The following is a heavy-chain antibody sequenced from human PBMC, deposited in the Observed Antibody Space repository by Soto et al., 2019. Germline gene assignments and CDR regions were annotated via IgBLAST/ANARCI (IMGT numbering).Heavy chain of an antibody. CDR3: TRGKGIAMD. Sequence: QVQLVQSGAEVKKPGASVKVSCKASGYTCTSYAMHWVRQAPGQRLEWMGWINAGNGNTKYSQKLQGRVTITRDTSASTAYMELSSLRSEDTAVYYCTRGKGIAMDWGQGTLVTVSS. V-gene: IGHV1-3*01. CDR2: INAGNGNT. CDR1: GYTCTSYA. D-gene: IGHD6-13*01. J-gene: IGHJ4*02.